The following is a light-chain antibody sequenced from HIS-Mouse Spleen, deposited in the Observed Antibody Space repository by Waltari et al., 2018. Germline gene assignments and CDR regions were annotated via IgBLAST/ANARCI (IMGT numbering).Light chain of an antibody. CDR1: QGIRND. V-gene: IGKV1-6*01. Sequence: AIQMTQSPSSLSASVEDRVTITCRASQGIRNDLGWYQQKPGKAPKHLIYAASSLQSGVPSRFNGSGSGTEFTLTISSLQPEEFATYYCLQDYNYPRTFGQGTKVEIK. CDR2: AAS. J-gene: IGKJ1*01. CDR3: LQDYNYPRT.